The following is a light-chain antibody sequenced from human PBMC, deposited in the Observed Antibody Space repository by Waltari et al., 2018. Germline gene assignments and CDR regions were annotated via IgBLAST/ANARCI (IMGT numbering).Light chain of an antibody. CDR3: QQRTNWPGVT. Sequence: IVLPQSPATLSLSPGERAILSCRASQSVSGPLAWYQQNPGQAPRLLIVDASKRASGIPARFSGSGSGTDFTLTISGLESEDSAVYFCQQRTNWPGVTFGGGTKVEIK. V-gene: IGKV3-11*01. CDR1: QSVSGP. J-gene: IGKJ4*01. CDR2: DAS.